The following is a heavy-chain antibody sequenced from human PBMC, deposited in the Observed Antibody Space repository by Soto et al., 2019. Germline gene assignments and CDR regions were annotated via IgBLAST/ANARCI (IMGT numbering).Heavy chain of an antibody. CDR2: ISSSSSYI. D-gene: IGHD5-12*01. V-gene: IGHV3-21*01. CDR1: GFTFSSYS. Sequence: GGSLRLSCAASGFTFSSYSMNWVRQAPGKGLEWVSSISSSSSYIYYADSVKGRFTISRDNAKNSLYLQMNSLRAEDTAVYYCARDRGDGYNTYYCDYWGQGTLGTVSS. J-gene: IGHJ4*02. CDR3: ARDRGDGYNTYYCDY.